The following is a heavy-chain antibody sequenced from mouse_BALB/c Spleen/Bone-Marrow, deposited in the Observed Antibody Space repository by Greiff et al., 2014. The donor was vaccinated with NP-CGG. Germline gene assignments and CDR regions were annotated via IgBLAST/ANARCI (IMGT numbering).Heavy chain of an antibody. CDR1: GFTFSSYT. V-gene: IGHV5-12-2*01. D-gene: IGHD1-1*01. CDR3: ARHGYYGSRAMDY. Sequence: DVMLVESGGGLVQPGGSLKLSCAASGFTFSSYTMSWVRQTPEKRLEWVAYISNGGGSTYYPDTVKGQFTISRDNAKNTLYLQMSSLKSEDTAMYYCARHGYYGSRAMDYWGQGTSVTVSS. CDR2: ISNGGGST. J-gene: IGHJ4*01.